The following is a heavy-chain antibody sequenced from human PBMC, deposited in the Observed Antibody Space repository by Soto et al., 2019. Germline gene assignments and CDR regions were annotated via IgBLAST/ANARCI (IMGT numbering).Heavy chain of an antibody. V-gene: IGHV3-21*01. CDR1: GFTFSSYS. J-gene: IGHJ6*02. CDR3: ARDDSSSLTVYYYGMDV. D-gene: IGHD6-13*01. Sequence: PGGSLRLSCAASGFTFSSYSMNWVRQAPGKGLEWVSSISSSSSYIYYADSVKGRFTISRDNAKNSLYLQMNSLRAEDTAVYYCARDDSSSLTVYYYGMDVWGQGTSVTVSS. CDR2: ISSSSSYI.